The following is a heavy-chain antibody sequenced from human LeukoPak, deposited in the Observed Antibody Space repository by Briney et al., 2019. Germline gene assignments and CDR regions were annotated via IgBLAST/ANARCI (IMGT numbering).Heavy chain of an antibody. CDR3: ARGPARGVTAILG. CDR1: GYTFTSYD. CDR2: MNPNSGNT. V-gene: IGHV1-8*01. J-gene: IGHJ4*02. D-gene: IGHD2-21*02. Sequence: GASVKVSCKASGYTFTSYDINWVRQATGQGLEWMGWMNPNSGNTGYAQKVQGRVTMTRNTSISTAYMELSSLRSEATAVYYCARGPARGVTAILGWGQGTLVTVSS.